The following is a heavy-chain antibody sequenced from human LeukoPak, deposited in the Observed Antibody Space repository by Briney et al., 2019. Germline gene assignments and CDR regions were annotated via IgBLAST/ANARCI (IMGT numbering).Heavy chain of an antibody. D-gene: IGHD1-26*01. CDR2: ISGSGGST. Sequence: QAGGSLRLSCAASGFTFSSYAMSWVRQAPGKGLEWVSAISGSGGSTYYADSVKGRFTISRDNSKNTLYLQMNSLRAEDTAVYYCAKERYSGSYYRMGDFDYWGQGTLVTVSS. J-gene: IGHJ4*02. CDR3: AKERYSGSYYRMGDFDY. V-gene: IGHV3-23*01. CDR1: GFTFSSYA.